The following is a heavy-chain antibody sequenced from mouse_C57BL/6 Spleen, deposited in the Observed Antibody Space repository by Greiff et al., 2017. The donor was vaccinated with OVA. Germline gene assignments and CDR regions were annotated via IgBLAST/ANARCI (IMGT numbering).Heavy chain of an antibody. J-gene: IGHJ2*01. V-gene: IGHV1-15*01. CDR2: IDPETGGT. Sequence: VQLQQSGAELVRPGASVTLSCKASGYTFTDYEMHWVKQTPVHGLEWIGAIDPETGGTAYNQKFKGKAILTADKSSSTAYMELRSLTAEDSAVYYCTNTGTGDYWGQGTTLTVSS. CDR3: TNTGTGDY. CDR1: GYTFTDYE. D-gene: IGHD4-1*01.